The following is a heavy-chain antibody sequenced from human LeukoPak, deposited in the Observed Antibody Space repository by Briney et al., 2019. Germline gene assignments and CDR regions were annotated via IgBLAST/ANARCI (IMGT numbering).Heavy chain of an antibody. D-gene: IGHD2-2*01. Sequence: GGSLRLSCAASEFTFTTYGMHWVRQAPGKGLEWVAFIYYDGSNIYYADYVKGRFTISRDISKNTLYLQMNSLRAEDTAVYYCAKTAGRSNTWYQESDYWGQGTLVTVSS. CDR3: AKTAGRSNTWYQESDY. CDR1: EFTFTTYG. V-gene: IGHV3-30*02. CDR2: IYYDGSNI. J-gene: IGHJ4*02.